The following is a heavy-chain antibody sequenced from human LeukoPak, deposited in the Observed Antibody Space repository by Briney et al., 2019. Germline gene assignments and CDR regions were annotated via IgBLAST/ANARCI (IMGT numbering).Heavy chain of an antibody. CDR2: ISGTTTSI. D-gene: IGHD5-18*01. CDR1: GFTFNIYT. CDR3: ARDSLRGYSYGFDP. V-gene: IGHV3-21*01. J-gene: IGHJ5*02. Sequence: NPRGSLRLSCAASGFTFNIYTMNWVRQAPGKGLEWVSSISGTTTSIFYSDSVKGRFTISRDNAKKSLYLHLNSLRADDTAVYYCARDSLRGYSYGFDPWGQGTLVTVSS.